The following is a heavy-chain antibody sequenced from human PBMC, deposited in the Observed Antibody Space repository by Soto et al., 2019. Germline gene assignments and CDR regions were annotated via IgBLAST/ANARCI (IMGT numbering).Heavy chain of an antibody. D-gene: IGHD6-13*01. V-gene: IGHV4-39*01. Sequence: PSETLSLTCNVSGGSISSSRSYWAWIRQPPGKGLEWIASIFYSGSTYYNPSLKSRVTISVDTSKNQFSLKLSSVTAADTAVYYCAGPSEYSSSWSNYYYYYGMDVWGQGTTVTVSS. CDR3: AGPSEYSSSWSNYYYYYGMDV. CDR1: GGSISSSRSY. CDR2: IFYSGST. J-gene: IGHJ6*02.